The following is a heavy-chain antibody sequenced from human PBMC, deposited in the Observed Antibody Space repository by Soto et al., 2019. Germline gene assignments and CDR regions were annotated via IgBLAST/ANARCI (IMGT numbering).Heavy chain of an antibody. V-gene: IGHV3-9*01. CDR2: ISWNSGSI. CDR1: GFTFDDYA. J-gene: IGHJ4*02. CDR3: AKVIGFRGYCSGGSCLPAY. D-gene: IGHD2-15*01. Sequence: EVQLVESGGGLVQPGRSLRLSCAASGFTFDDYAMHWVRQAPGKGLEWVSGISWNSGSIGYADSVKGRFTISRDNAKNSLYLQMNSLRAEDTALYHCAKVIGFRGYCSGGSCLPAYWGQGTLVTVSS.